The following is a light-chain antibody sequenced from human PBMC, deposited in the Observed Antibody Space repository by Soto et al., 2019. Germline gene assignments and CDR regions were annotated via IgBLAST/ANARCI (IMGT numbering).Light chain of an antibody. Sequence: EIVMTQSPATLSLSPGERATLSCRASQSISSSYLAWYQQRPGQAPRLLIYGASSRATGIPDRFSGSGAGTEFTLTISRLEPEDFAVYYCQQYGRSPWTFGQGTKVDIK. V-gene: IGKV3-20*01. J-gene: IGKJ1*01. CDR3: QQYGRSPWT. CDR2: GAS. CDR1: QSISSSY.